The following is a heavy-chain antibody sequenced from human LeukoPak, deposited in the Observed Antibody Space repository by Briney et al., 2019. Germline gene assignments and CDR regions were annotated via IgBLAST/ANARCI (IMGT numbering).Heavy chain of an antibody. CDR3: ARCGAARSGGFDP. CDR1: GYTFTGYY. V-gene: IGHV1-18*04. Sequence: ASVKVSCKASGYTFTGYYMHWVRQAPGQGLEWMGWISAYNGNTDYAQKLQGRVTMTTDTSTSTAYMELRSLRSDDTAVYYCARCGAARSGGFDPWGQGTLVTVSS. CDR2: ISAYNGNT. D-gene: IGHD6-6*01. J-gene: IGHJ5*02.